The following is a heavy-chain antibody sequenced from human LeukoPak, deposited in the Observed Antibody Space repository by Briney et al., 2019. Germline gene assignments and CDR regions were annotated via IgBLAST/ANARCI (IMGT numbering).Heavy chain of an antibody. CDR2: IYYSGST. CDR1: GGSISSGGYY. Sequence: SETLSLTCTVSGGSISSGGYYWSWIRQHPGKGLEWIGYIYYSGSTYYNPSLKSRVTISVDTSKNQFSLKLSSVTAADTAVYYCAREACYVWGSYRYFDYWGQGTLVTVSS. V-gene: IGHV4-31*03. D-gene: IGHD3-16*02. CDR3: AREACYVWGSYRYFDY. J-gene: IGHJ4*02.